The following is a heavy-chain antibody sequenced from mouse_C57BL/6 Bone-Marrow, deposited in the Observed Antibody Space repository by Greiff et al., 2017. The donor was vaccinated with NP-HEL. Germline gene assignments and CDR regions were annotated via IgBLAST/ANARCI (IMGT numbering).Heavy chain of an antibody. CDR2: ISSGGSYT. D-gene: IGHD1-1*01. CDR1: GFTFSSYG. J-gene: IGHJ2*01. V-gene: IGHV5-6*01. Sequence: VQLKQSGGDLVKPGGSLKLSCAASGFTFSSYGMSWVRQTPDKRLEWVATISSGGSYTYYPDSVKGRFTISSDNAKNTLYLQMSSLKSEDTAMYYCARHYYGSSYGYFDYWGQGTTLTVSS. CDR3: ARHYYGSSYGYFDY.